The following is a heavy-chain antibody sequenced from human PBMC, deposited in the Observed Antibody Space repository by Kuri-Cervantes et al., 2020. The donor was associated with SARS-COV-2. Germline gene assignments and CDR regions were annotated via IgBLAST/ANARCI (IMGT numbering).Heavy chain of an antibody. CDR2: ISWNSGSI. V-gene: IGHV3-9*01. Sequence: SLKISCAASGFTFDDYAMHWVRQAPGKGLEWVSGISWNSGSIGYADSVKGRFTISRDNAKNSLYLQMNSLRAEDTAVYYCATPAPEYGGNSGGWVFWGRGTLVTVSS. CDR3: ATPAPEYGGNSGGWVF. D-gene: IGHD4-23*01. J-gene: IGHJ4*02. CDR1: GFTFDDYA.